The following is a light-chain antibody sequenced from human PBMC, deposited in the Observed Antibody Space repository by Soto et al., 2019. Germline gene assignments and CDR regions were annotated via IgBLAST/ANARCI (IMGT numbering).Light chain of an antibody. CDR1: SGYSNYK. V-gene: IGLV9-49*01. CDR3: GADHGSGSNFVV. CDR2: VGTGGIVG. Sequence: QSVLTQPPSASASLGASVTLTCTLSSGYSNYKVDWYQQRPGKGPRFVMRVGTGGIVGSKGDGIPDRFSVLGSGLNRYLTIKNIQEEGESDYHCGADHGSGSNFVVFGGGTKVTVL. J-gene: IGLJ2*01.